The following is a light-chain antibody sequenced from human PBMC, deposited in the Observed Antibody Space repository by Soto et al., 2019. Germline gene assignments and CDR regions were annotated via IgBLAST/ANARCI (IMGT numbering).Light chain of an antibody. J-gene: IGLJ1*01. CDR3: SSYTDTSTFV. Sequence: QSALTQPASVSLYLGQSITISCTGTSSDVGGYNYVSWYQHHPGRAPKLLIYEVNIRPSGVSSHFSGSKSGNTASLTIAGLQAEDETDYYCSSYTDTSTFVFGTGTKVTVL. V-gene: IGLV2-14*01. CDR2: EVN. CDR1: SSDVGGYNY.